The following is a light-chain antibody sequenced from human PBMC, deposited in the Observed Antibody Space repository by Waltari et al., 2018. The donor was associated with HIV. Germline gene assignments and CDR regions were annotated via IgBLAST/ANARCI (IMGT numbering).Light chain of an antibody. CDR2: DVS. J-gene: IGLJ2*01. Sequence: QSALTQPRSVSGSPGQSVTMSCTGTSSDIGTYTYVSWYQQHPGKAPKVMTYDVSKRPSGVPDRFSGSKSGNTASLTISGLQAEDEADYYCYLYAGSYPLFGGGTKLTVL. CDR3: YLYAGSYPL. CDR1: SSDIGTYTY. V-gene: IGLV2-11*01.